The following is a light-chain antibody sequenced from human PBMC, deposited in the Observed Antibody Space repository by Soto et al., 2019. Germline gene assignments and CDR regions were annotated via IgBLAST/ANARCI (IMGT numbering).Light chain of an antibody. Sequence: AIRMTQSPSSFSASTGDRVTITCRASQGISSYLAWYQQKPGKAPKLLIYAASTLQSGVPSRFSGSGSGTDFTLTIGCLQSEDFATYYCQQTYTSVATFGQGTKV. V-gene: IGKV1-8*01. CDR3: QQTYTSVAT. CDR1: QGISSY. CDR2: AAS. J-gene: IGKJ1*01.